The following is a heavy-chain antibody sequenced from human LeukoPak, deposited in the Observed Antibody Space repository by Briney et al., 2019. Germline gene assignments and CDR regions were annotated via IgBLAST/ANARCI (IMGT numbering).Heavy chain of an antibody. CDR1: GFTFSSYA. CDR2: ISGSGGST. Sequence: GGSLRLSCAASGFTFSSYAMSWVRQAPGKGLEWVSAISGSGGSTYYADSVKGRFTISRDNSKNTLYLQMNSLRAEDTAVYYCAKGGDIVVVPAAMQSGAFDIWGQGKMAPSLQ. CDR3: AKGGDIVVVPAAMQSGAFDI. V-gene: IGHV3-23*01. J-gene: IGHJ3*02. D-gene: IGHD2-2*01.